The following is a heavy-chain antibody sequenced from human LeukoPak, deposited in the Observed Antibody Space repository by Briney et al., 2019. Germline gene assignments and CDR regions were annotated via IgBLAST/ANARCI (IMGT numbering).Heavy chain of an antibody. CDR2: ISWNSGSI. CDR3: AKDYCSSTSCYTDY. J-gene: IGHJ4*02. Sequence: GRSLRLSCAASGFTFDNYAMHWVRQAPGKGLEWVSGISWNSGSIGYADSVKGRFTISRDNAKNSLYPQMNSLRAEDTALYFCAKDYCSSTSCYTDYWGQGTLVTVSS. CDR1: GFTFDNYA. V-gene: IGHV3-9*01. D-gene: IGHD2-2*02.